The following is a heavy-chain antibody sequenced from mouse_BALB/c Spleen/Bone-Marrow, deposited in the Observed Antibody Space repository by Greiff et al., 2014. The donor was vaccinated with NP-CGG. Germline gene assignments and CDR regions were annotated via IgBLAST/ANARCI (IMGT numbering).Heavy chain of an antibody. CDR2: IVPANGNT. J-gene: IGHJ2*01. V-gene: IGHV14-3*02. CDR3: ASYDYGYYFDY. CDR1: GFNIKDTY. Sequence: VQLQQSGAELVKPGASAKLSCTTSGFNIKDTYMHWVKLRPEQGLEWIGRIVPANGNTKYAPKFQGKATITADTSSNTAYLQLSSLTSEDTAVYFCASYDYGYYFDYWGQGTTLTVSS. D-gene: IGHD2-4*01.